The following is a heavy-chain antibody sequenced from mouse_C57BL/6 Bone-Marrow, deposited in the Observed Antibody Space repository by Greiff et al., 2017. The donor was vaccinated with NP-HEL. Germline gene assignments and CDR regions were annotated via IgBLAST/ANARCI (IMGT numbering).Heavy chain of an antibody. CDR3: ARPNWDGGAMDY. D-gene: IGHD4-1*01. CDR1: GYTFTSYW. V-gene: IGHV1-64*01. J-gene: IGHJ4*01. CDR2: IHPNSGST. Sequence: QVHVKQPGAELVKPGASVKLSCKASGYTFTSYWMHWVKQRPGQGLEWIGMIHPNSGSTNYNEKFKSKATLTVDKSSSTAYMQLSSLTSEDSAVYYCARPNWDGGAMDYWGQGTSVTVSS.